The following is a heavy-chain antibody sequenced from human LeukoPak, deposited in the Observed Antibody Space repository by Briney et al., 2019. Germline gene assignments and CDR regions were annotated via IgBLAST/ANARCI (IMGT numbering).Heavy chain of an antibody. CDR1: GYTLTELS. CDR3: ARDTAVAGRDAFDI. CDR2: FDPEDGET. J-gene: IGHJ3*02. D-gene: IGHD6-19*01. Sequence: ASVKVSCKVSGYTLTELSMHWVRQAPGKGLEWMGGFDPEDGETIYAQKFQGRVTMTEDTSTDTAYMELSSLRSEGTAVYYCARDTAVAGRDAFDIWGQGTMVTVSS. V-gene: IGHV1-24*01.